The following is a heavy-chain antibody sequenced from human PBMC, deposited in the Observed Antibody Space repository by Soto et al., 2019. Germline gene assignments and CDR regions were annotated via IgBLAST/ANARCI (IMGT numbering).Heavy chain of an antibody. CDR2: INAGNGNT. Sequence: QVQLVQSGAEVKKPGASVKVSCKASGYTFTSYAMHWVRQAPGQRLEWMGWINAGNGNTKYSQKFQGRVTITRDTSASTAYMEQSSLRSEDTAVYYCARGMEVSGFDYWGQGTLVTVSS. CDR1: GYTFTSYA. D-gene: IGHD3-3*01. J-gene: IGHJ4*02. V-gene: IGHV1-3*01. CDR3: ARGMEVSGFDY.